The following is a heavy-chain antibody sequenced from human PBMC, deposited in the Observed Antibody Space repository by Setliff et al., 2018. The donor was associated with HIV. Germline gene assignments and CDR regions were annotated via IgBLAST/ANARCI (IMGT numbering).Heavy chain of an antibody. CDR1: GFAFTNYG. Sequence: GASVKVSCKASGFAFTNYGFTWVRQAPGQGLEWMGWISAYSGETFSTLKFRDRVTLTTDTSTNTAHMELKSVTYGDTAVYFCARGWDYGVRKPEDWGQGTLVTVSS. CDR2: ISAYSGET. J-gene: IGHJ4*02. D-gene: IGHD3-10*01. CDR3: ARGWDYGVRKPED. V-gene: IGHV1-18*01.